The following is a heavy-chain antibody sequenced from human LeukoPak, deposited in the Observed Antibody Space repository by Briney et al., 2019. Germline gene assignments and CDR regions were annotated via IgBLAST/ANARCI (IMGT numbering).Heavy chain of an antibody. J-gene: IGHJ4*02. CDR3: ASWGAGGNS. CDR2: INPDGSGK. D-gene: IGHD3-16*01. CDR1: GFTLSTYW. Sequence: PGGSLRLSCEASGFTLSTYWMNWFRQVPGKGLDWVANINPDGSGKRYVDSVKGRFTIAGDNADNSLSLQMNSLRAEDTAVYYCASWGAGGNSWGQGTLVTVSS. V-gene: IGHV3-7*01.